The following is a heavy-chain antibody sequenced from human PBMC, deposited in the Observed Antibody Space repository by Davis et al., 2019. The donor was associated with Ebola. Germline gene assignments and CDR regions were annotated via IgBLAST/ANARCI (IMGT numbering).Heavy chain of an antibody. CDR3: AKDPYSGYDMYYFDY. CDR2: ISGSGGST. D-gene: IGHD5-12*01. V-gene: IGHV3-23*01. J-gene: IGHJ4*02. CDR1: GFTFSSYA. Sequence: PGGSLRLSCAASGFTFSSYAMSWVRQAPGKGLEWVSAISGSGGSTYYADSVKGRFTISRDNSKNTLYLQMNSLRAEDTAVYYCAKDPYSGYDMYYFDYWGQGTLVTVSS.